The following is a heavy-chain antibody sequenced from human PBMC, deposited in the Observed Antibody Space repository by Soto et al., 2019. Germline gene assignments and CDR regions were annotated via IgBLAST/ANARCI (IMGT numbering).Heavy chain of an antibody. J-gene: IGHJ4*02. V-gene: IGHV3-33*01. CDR2: IWYDGSNK. CDR1: GCTFSSYG. Sequence: GGSLRLSCAASGCTFSSYGMHWVRQAPGKGLEWVAVIWYDGSNKYYADSVKGRFTISRDNSKNTLYLQMNSLRAEDTAVYYCAXDTDVDTAMVTGPPSGYWGQGTLVTVSS. CDR3: AXDTDVDTAMVTGPPSGY. D-gene: IGHD5-18*01.